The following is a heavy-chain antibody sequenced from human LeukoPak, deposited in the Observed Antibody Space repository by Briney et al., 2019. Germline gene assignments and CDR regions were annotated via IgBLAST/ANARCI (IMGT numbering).Heavy chain of an antibody. Sequence: SETLSLTCAIYGGSFGGYYWSWIRQPPGKGLEWIGEINHSGSTNYNPSLKSRVTISVDTSKNHFSLKLSSVTAADTAVHYCAGPGAGDLDYWGQGTLVTVSS. V-gene: IGHV4-34*01. CDR1: GGSFGGYY. J-gene: IGHJ4*02. D-gene: IGHD3-10*01. CDR2: INHSGST. CDR3: AGPGAGDLDY.